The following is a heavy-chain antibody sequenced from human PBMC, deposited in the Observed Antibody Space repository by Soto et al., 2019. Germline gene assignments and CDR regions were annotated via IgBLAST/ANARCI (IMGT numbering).Heavy chain of an antibody. CDR3: ERRNDPYYYYYLDV. D-gene: IGHD1-1*01. V-gene: IGHV4-39*01. Sequence: QLQLQESGPVLVKPSETLSLTCTASGGSISSSSYYWSWIRQPPGKGLEWIGSIYYSGSPYYNPSLKICVTISVDSSKNQFSLKLISVTAADTAVYYWERRNDPYYYYYLDVWGKGTTVTVTS. CDR1: GGSISSSSYY. CDR2: IYYSGSP. J-gene: IGHJ6*03.